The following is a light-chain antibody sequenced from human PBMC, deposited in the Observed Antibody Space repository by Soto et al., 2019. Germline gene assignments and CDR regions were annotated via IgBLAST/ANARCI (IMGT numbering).Light chain of an antibody. CDR1: SSDVGSYNL. Sequence: QSALTQPASVSGSPGQSITISCTGSSSDVGSYNLVSWYQHHPGKAPKLMIYEVNNRPSGVSNRFSGSKSGNTASLTISGLQAEDEADYYCTSYTSSSTSVLFGGGTKLTVL. V-gene: IGLV2-14*02. CDR2: EVN. CDR3: TSYTSSSTSVL. J-gene: IGLJ2*01.